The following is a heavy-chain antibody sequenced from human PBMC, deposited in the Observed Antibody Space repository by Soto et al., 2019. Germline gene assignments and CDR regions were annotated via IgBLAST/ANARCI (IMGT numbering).Heavy chain of an antibody. CDR2: ISGSGDKT. Sequence: GGSLRLSCAASGFSFSNFAMSWVRQAPGTGLEWVSSISGSGDKTYYLDSVKGRFTISRDNSKNTLYLHMNSLGAEDTAVHFCAKDYASTWYWYFDPWGQGTLVTVSS. D-gene: IGHD6-13*01. CDR3: AKDYASTWYWYFDP. CDR1: GFSFSNFA. J-gene: IGHJ5*02. V-gene: IGHV3-23*01.